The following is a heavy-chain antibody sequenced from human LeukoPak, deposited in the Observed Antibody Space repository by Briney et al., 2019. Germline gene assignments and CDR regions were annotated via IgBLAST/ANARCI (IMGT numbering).Heavy chain of an antibody. J-gene: IGHJ4*02. CDR2: ISGSGCST. CDR1: GFNFSSYA. CDR3: AKDRGDY. V-gene: IGHV3-23*01. Sequence: GGSLRHSCSASGFNFSSYAMSWVRQAPGKGLEWVSAISGSGCSTYYAGFVKGRFTISRVNSKKTLYLQMNSLRAEDTAVYYCAKDRGDYWGQGTLVTVSS.